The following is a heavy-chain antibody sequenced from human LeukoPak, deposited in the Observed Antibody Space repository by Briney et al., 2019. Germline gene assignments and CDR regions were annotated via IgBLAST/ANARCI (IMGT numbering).Heavy chain of an antibody. CDR2: ISAYNGNT. V-gene: IGHV1-18*01. CDR3: ARSLYGDSSFDY. Sequence: ASVKVSCKASGYTFISYGISWVRQAPGQGLEWMGWISAYNGNTNYAQKVQGRVTMTTDTSTSTAYMELRSLRSDDTAVYYCARSLYGDSSFDYWGQGTLVTVSS. CDR1: GYTFISYG. D-gene: IGHD4-17*01. J-gene: IGHJ4*02.